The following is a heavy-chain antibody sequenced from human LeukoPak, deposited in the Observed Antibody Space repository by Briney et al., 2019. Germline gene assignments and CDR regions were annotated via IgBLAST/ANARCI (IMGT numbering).Heavy chain of an antibody. CDR3: ARSGITHWFDP. D-gene: IGHD5-24*01. J-gene: IGHJ5*02. CDR2: ISSSSSTI. CDR1: GFTFSSYS. V-gene: IGHV3-48*04. Sequence: GGSLRLSCAASGFTFSSYSMNWVRQAPGKGLEWVSYISSSSSTIYYADSVKGRFTISRDNAKNSLYLQMNSLRAEDTAVYYCARSGITHWFDPWGQGTLVTVSS.